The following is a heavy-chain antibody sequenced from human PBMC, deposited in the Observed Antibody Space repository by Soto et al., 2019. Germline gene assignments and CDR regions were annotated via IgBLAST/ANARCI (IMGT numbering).Heavy chain of an antibody. Sequence: SETLSLTCTVSGGSISNGGYYWNWVRQHPGKGLEWIGYIHYSGSTWYNPSLESRVTISVDTSKDQFSLKLRSVTAADTAVYYCARVRGSGSYAAYYFDSWGQGSLVTSPQ. J-gene: IGHJ4*01. CDR2: IHYSGST. V-gene: IGHV4-31*03. D-gene: IGHD3-10*01. CDR1: GGSISNGGYY. CDR3: ARVRGSGSYAAYYFDS.